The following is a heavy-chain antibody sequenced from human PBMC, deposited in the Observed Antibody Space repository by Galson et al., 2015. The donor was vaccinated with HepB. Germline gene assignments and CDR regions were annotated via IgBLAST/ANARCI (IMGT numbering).Heavy chain of an antibody. CDR3: ARNLPGIKAFDI. CDR2: INTYNGNT. D-gene: IGHD3-10*01. V-gene: IGHV1-18*01. J-gene: IGHJ3*02. Sequence: SVKVSCKASGYTFTSYGFNWVRQAPGQGLEWMGWINTYNGNTNYAQKFQGRVTMTTDTSTSTAYMELRSLRSGDTAVYYCARNLPGIKAFDIWGQGTMVTVSP. CDR1: GYTFTSYG.